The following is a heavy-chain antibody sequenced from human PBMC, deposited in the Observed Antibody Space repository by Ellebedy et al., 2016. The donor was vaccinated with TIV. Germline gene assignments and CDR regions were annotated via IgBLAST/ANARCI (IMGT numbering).Heavy chain of an antibody. J-gene: IGHJ4*02. D-gene: IGHD3-10*01. CDR3: ARDSPLDPGALGY. Sequence: GSLRLXXTVSGGSISSYYWSWIRQPPGKGLEWMGYVYYTGTTNYNPSLKSRVSMSVDTSKDRFSLKLNSVTPADTAVYYCARDSPLDPGALGYWGRGTLVTVSS. CDR1: GGSISSYY. V-gene: IGHV4-59*01. CDR2: VYYTGTT.